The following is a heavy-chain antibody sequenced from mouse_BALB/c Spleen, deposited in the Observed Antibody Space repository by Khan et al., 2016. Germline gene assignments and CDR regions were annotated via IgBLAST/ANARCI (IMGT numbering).Heavy chain of an antibody. V-gene: IGHV3-2*02. J-gene: IGHJ3*01. D-gene: IGHD4-1*01. CDR1: GYSITSDYA. CDR2: ISYSGST. CDR3: AEELVWFAY. Sequence: EVKLQESGPGLVKPSQSLSLTCTVTGYSITSDYAWNWIRQFPGNKLEWMGYISYSGSTSSNPSLKSRISITRDTSKNQFFLRLNSETTEDTATSYCAEELVWFAYWGQGTLVTVSA.